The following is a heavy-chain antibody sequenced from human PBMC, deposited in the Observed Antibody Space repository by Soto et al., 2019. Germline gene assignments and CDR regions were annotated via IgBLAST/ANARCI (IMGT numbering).Heavy chain of an antibody. Sequence: HPGGSLRLSCAACGFTLSSYAMHLVRQAPGKGLEWVAVISYDGSNKYYASSVKGRFTIXIDNSKNTLYMQMNSLRAEDTAVYYCAREEGVLTGYYPCYFYYYGMDVWGQGTTVTVYS. CDR1: GFTLSSYA. CDR3: AREEGVLTGYYPCYFYYYGMDV. D-gene: IGHD3-9*01. V-gene: IGHV3-30-3*01. J-gene: IGHJ6*02. CDR2: ISYDGSNK.